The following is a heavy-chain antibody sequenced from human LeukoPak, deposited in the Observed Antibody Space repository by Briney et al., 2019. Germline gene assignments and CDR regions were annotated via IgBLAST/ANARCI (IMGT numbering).Heavy chain of an antibody. V-gene: IGHV3-7*01. CDR1: GFTFSSYW. CDR3: ARESEYSSNAFDY. D-gene: IGHD6-6*01. J-gene: IGHJ4*02. CDR2: INLDGSEK. Sequence: PGGSLRLSCTASGFTFSSYWMSWVRQAPGKGLEWLANINLDGSEKYYVDSVKGRFTISRDNANNSLYLQMNSLRAEDTAVYYCARESEYSSNAFDYWGQGTLVTVSS.